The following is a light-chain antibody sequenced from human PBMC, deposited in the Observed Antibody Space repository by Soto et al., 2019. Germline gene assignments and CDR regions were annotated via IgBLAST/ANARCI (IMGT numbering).Light chain of an antibody. Sequence: QAVVTQPPSVSGTPGQRVKMSCSGSSSNIGSKSVSWYQHLPQTAPKLLIYSNNQRPSGVPGRFSGSKSGTSASLAISGLQSDDETQYYCAAWDDSLNVLVFGGGTKLTVL. CDR3: AAWDDSLNVLV. CDR2: SNN. V-gene: IGLV1-44*01. J-gene: IGLJ2*01. CDR1: SSNIGSKS.